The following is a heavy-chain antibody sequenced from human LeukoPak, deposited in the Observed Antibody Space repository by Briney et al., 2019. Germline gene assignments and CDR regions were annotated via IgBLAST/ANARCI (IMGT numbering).Heavy chain of an antibody. V-gene: IGHV4-59*01. Sequence: SETLSLTCTVSGGSISSYYWSWIRQPPGKGLEWIGYIYYSGSTNYNPSLKSRVTISVDTSKNQFSLKLSSVTATDTAVYYCAREGSYYYDSSGYYYLGYFQHWGQGTLVTVSS. CDR2: IYYSGST. D-gene: IGHD3-22*01. CDR1: GGSISSYY. J-gene: IGHJ1*01. CDR3: AREGSYYYDSSGYYYLGYFQH.